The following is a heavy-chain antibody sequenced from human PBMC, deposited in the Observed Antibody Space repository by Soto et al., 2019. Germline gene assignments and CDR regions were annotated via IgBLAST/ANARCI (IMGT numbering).Heavy chain of an antibody. J-gene: IGHJ4*02. Sequence: GESLKISCKGSGFTFTSYWIAWVRQMPGKGLEWMGIIYPGDSDSSYSPSFQGQVTISADKSINTAYLHCSSLKASDTAIYYCAKHEGYCSTTTCSNFDYWGQGTLVTVSS. CDR2: IYPGDSDS. D-gene: IGHD2-2*01. V-gene: IGHV5-51*01. CDR1: GFTFTSYW. CDR3: AKHEGYCSTTTCSNFDY.